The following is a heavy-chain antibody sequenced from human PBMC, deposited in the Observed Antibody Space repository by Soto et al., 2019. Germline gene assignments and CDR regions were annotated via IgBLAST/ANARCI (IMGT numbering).Heavy chain of an antibody. Sequence: QGQLVQSGAEVKKPGASVKVSCKASGYTFTDFGISWVRQAPGQGLEWMGWISAYNGNTNYAHKVQDRVTMTTDTSTSTAYMELRNLTPDDTAVYFCARDSGNLGNWAYFLDYWGQVTLVTVSS. J-gene: IGHJ4*02. CDR2: ISAYNGNT. CDR3: ARDSGNLGNWAYFLDY. CDR1: GYTFTDFG. V-gene: IGHV1-18*01. D-gene: IGHD7-27*01.